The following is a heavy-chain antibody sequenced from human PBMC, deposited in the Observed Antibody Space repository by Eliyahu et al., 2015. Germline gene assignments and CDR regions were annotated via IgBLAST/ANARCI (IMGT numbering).Heavy chain of an antibody. Sequence: EVQLVESGGGVVQPGGSLRLSCAXXGFXFXDYAMXWVRQAPGKGLEWVSLISGDGGSTYYADSVKGRFTISRDNSKNSLYLQMNSLRTEDTALYYCAKGALYRYGGKAAFDYWGQGTLVTVSS. CDR2: ISGDGGST. CDR3: AKGALYRYGGKAAFDY. V-gene: IGHV3-43*02. D-gene: IGHD4-23*01. J-gene: IGHJ4*02. CDR1: GFXFXDYA.